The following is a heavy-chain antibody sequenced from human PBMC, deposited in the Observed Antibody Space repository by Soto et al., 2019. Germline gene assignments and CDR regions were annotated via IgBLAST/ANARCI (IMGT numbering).Heavy chain of an antibody. D-gene: IGHD3-9*01. Sequence: QVQLVQSGGEVKKPGASVIVSCKASGYTFTSYGFSWVRQAPGQVLEWMGWISAANDNTEYAQKLQGRVTLTTDTSTSTAYMELRSLRSDDTAVYYCARAGLRYFDWASSDFWGQGTLVTVSS. J-gene: IGHJ4*02. CDR3: ARAGLRYFDWASSDF. CDR1: GYTFTSYG. CDR2: ISAANDNT. V-gene: IGHV1-18*01.